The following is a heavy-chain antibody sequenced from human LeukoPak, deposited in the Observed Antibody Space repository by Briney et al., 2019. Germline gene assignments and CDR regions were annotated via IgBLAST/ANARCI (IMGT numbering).Heavy chain of an antibody. CDR2: ISGSGGST. CDR1: GFTFSSYA. Sequence: GGSLRLSCAASGFTFSSYAMSWVRQAPGKGLEWVSAISGSGGSTYYADSVKGRFTISRDNSKNPLYLQMNSLRGEDTAVYYCAKALRGQITMVRGVIMGFDYWGQGTLVTVSS. J-gene: IGHJ4*02. CDR3: AKALRGQITMVRGVIMGFDY. V-gene: IGHV3-23*01. D-gene: IGHD3-10*01.